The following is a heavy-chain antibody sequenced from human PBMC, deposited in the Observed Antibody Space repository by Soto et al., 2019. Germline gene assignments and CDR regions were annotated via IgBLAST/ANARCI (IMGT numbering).Heavy chain of an antibody. D-gene: IGHD4-17*01. CDR3: ARRLGDDHLGFAY. J-gene: IGHJ4*02. V-gene: IGHV1-69*02. CDR2: IIPILGIA. CDR1: GGTFSSYT. Sequence: ASVKVSCKASGGTFSSYTISWVRQAPGQGLEWMGRIIPILGIANYAQKFQGRVTITADKSTSTAYMELSSLRSEDTAVYYCARRLGDDHLGFAYWGQGTLVTVSS.